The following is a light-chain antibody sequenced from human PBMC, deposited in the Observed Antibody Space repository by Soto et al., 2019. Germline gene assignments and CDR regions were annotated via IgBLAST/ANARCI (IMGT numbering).Light chain of an antibody. CDR3: QPYYSYPLA. J-gene: IGKJ3*01. CDR1: QGISSY. CDR2: AAS. V-gene: IGKV1-8*01. Sequence: AIRMTQSPSSFSASTGDRVTITCRASQGISSYLAWYQQKPGKAPKLLIYAASTLQSGVPSRFSGSGSGTDFTLTISCLQSEDFATYYCQPYYSYPLAFGPGTKVDIK.